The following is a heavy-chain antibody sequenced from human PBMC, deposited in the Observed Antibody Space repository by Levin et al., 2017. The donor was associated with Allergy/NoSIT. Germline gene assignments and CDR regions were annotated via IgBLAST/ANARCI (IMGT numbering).Heavy chain of an antibody. CDR1: GGSVSGHY. V-gene: IGHV4-34*01. J-gene: IGHJ5*02. CDR2: INHSGST. D-gene: IGHD2-2*03. Sequence: MSSETLSLTCAVYGGSVSGHYWSWIRQPPGKGLEWIGEINHSGSTDYNPSLKSRVTISVDTSKNQFSLKLSSVTAADTAVYYCASEPGYCSSTSCYGGWFDPWGQGTLVTVSS. CDR3: ASEPGYCSSTSCYGGWFDP.